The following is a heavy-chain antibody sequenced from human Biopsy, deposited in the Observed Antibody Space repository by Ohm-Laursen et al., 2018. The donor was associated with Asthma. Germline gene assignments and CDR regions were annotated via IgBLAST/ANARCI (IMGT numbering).Heavy chain of an antibody. CDR1: GGSFNTYV. CDR2: INSVFGTT. D-gene: IGHD2-2*01. V-gene: IGHV1-69*13. CDR3: ARKAGSCISRTCYSLDF. Sequence: SVTVSCKSLGGSFNTYVIGWVRQAPGQGLEWMGGINSVFGTTTYTQKFQDRVTITADDSTSTVYMELSCLRSEDTAVYYCARKAGSCISRTCYSLDFWGQGTLVTVSS. J-gene: IGHJ4*02.